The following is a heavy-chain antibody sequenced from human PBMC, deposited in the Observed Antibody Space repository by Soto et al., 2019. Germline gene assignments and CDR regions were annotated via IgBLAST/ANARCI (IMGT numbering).Heavy chain of an antibody. V-gene: IGHV3-74*01. CDR3: AREFCSGGNCYTYYFDP. J-gene: IGHJ5*02. CDR2: INTDGTNS. CDR1: GFTFSTHA. D-gene: IGHD2-15*01. Sequence: GGSLRLSCAVSGFTFSTHAMHWVRHAPGKGLVWVSHINTDGTNSNYADSVKGRFTISRDNAKSTLFLQMNSLRDEDTAVYYCAREFCSGGNCYTYYFDPWGQGIPVTVSS.